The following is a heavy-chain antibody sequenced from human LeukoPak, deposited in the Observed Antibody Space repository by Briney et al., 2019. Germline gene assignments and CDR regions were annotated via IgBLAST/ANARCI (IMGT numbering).Heavy chain of an antibody. Sequence: GGSLRLSCAASGFTFSSYGMHWVRQAPGKGLEWVAFIRYDGSNKYYADSVKGRFTISRDNSKNTLYLQMNSLRAEDTAVYYCARGGYCSSTSCCTGPFDPWGQGTLVTVSS. V-gene: IGHV3-30*02. CDR3: ARGGYCSSTSCCTGPFDP. D-gene: IGHD2-2*02. CDR1: GFTFSSYG. J-gene: IGHJ5*02. CDR2: IRYDGSNK.